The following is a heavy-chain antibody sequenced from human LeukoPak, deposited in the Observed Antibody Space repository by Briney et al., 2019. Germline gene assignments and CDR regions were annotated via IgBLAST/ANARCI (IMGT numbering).Heavy chain of an antibody. CDR2: IWYDGSNK. Sequence: GGSLRLSCAASGFTFSTYGMHWVRQAPGKGLEWVAIIWYDGSNKYHADSVKGRFTISRDNSKSTLYLQMNSLRAEDTAVYYCVREAYYASGSPPTYYFDSWGQGTLVTVSS. J-gene: IGHJ4*02. CDR1: GFTFSTYG. CDR3: VREAYYASGSPPTYYFDS. D-gene: IGHD3-16*01. V-gene: IGHV3-30*02.